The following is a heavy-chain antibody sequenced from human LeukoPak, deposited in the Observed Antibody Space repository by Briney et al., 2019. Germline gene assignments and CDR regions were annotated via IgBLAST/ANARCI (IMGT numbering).Heavy chain of an antibody. CDR1: GFTFSSYA. J-gene: IGHJ3*02. D-gene: IGHD3-22*01. CDR3: AKDSDSSGFDI. CDR2: ISSNGGST. Sequence: GGSLRLSCAASGFTFSSYAMHWVRQAPGKGLEYVSAISSNGGSTYYANSVKGRFTISRDNSKNTLYLQMNSLRAEDTAVYYCAKDSDSSGFDIWGQGTMVTVSS. V-gene: IGHV3-64*01.